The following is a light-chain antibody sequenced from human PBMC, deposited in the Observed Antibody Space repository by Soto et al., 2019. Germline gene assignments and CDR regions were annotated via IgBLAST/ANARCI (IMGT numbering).Light chain of an antibody. CDR3: QQFESVPLT. Sequence: QMTPSSSLLSASVGDRVTITCQASHDIGSYLNWYQHTPGKAPKPLIFDTSHLATGGPARFSGSGSDTYFTFTITNLQAEDFAAYYGQQFESVPLTFGGGTHVEI. V-gene: IGKV1-33*01. J-gene: IGKJ4*01. CDR1: HDIGSY. CDR2: DTS.